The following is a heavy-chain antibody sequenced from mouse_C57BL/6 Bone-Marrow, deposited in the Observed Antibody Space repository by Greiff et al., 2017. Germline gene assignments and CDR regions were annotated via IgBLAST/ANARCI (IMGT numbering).Heavy chain of an antibody. CDR1: GYTFTSYW. CDR3: AREKLGSLYARDY. J-gene: IGHJ4*01. Sequence: QVQLQQPGAELVMPGASVKLSCKASGYTFTSYWMHWVKQRPGQGLEWIGEIDPSDSYTNYNQKFKGKSTLTVDKSSSTAYMQLSSLTSEDSAVYYCAREKLGSLYARDYWGQGTSVTVSS. CDR2: IDPSDSYT. V-gene: IGHV1-69*01. D-gene: IGHD6-1*01.